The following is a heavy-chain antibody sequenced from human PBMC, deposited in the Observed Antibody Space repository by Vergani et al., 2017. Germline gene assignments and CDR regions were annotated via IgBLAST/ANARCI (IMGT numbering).Heavy chain of an antibody. CDR1: GGPFSGGSHY. J-gene: IGHJ4*02. D-gene: IGHD5-12*01. CDR2: IYNTGGT. Sequence: QVQLKESGPGLVGPSETLSLTCTVSGGPFSGGSHYWSWIRRSAGKGLEWIGRIYNTGGTNYDPSLKTRVTMSVDTSKNQFSLKLASVTAADTAIYYCARGSSGFVAWGPGTPVTVSS. CDR3: ARGSSGFVA. V-gene: IGHV4-61*02.